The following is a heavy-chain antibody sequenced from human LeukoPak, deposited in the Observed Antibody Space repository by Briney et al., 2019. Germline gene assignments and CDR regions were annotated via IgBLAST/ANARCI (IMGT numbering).Heavy chain of an antibody. CDR1: GYTFTSYA. J-gene: IGHJ3*02. CDR2: INAGNGNT. Sequence: ASVKVSCKASGYTFTSYAMHWVRQAPGQRLEWRGWINAGNGNTKYSQKFQGRVTITRDTSASTACMELSSLRSGDTAVYYCAAGILTGSDAFDIWGQGTMVTVSS. CDR3: AAGILTGSDAFDI. D-gene: IGHD3-9*01. V-gene: IGHV1-3*01.